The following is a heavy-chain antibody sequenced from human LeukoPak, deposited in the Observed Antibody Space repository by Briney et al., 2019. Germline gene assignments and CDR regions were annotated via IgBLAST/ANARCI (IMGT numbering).Heavy chain of an antibody. Sequence: SETLSLTCAVYGGSFSGYYWSWIRQPPGKGLEWIGEINHSGSTNYNPSLKSRVTISVDTSKNQFSLKLSSVTAADTAVYYCARETTLGPTSRMDVWGKGTTVTVSS. D-gene: IGHD1-26*01. CDR1: GGSFSGYY. CDR3: ARETTLGPTSRMDV. CDR2: INHSGST. V-gene: IGHV4-34*01. J-gene: IGHJ6*04.